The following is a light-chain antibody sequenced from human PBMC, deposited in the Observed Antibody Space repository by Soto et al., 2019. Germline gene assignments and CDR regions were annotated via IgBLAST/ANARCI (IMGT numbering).Light chain of an antibody. CDR3: SSYTTSSTWV. Sequence: QSALTQPPSASGSPGQSVTISCTGSSDDIGTYDYVSWYQQQPGKAPRLIISEVSNRPSGLSNRFSGSKSGNTASLTISGLQAEDEADYYCSSYTTSSTWVFGGGTKLTVL. J-gene: IGLJ3*02. V-gene: IGLV2-14*01. CDR2: EVS. CDR1: SDDIGTYDY.